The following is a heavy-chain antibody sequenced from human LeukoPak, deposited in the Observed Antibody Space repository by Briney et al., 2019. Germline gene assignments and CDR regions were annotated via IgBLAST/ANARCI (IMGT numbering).Heavy chain of an antibody. D-gene: IGHD3-3*01. J-gene: IGHJ6*02. CDR1: GFTFSSYA. V-gene: IGHV3-30*04. Sequence: PGRSLRLSCAASGFTFSSYAMHWVRQAPGKGLEWVAVISYDGSNKYYADSVKGRFTISRDNAKNSLYLQMNSLRAEDTAVYYCARTLENYYYYGMDVWGQGTTVTVSS. CDR3: ARTLENYYYYGMDV. CDR2: ISYDGSNK.